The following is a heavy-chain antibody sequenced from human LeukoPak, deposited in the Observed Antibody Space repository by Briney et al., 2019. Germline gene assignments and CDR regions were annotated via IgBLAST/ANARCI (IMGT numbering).Heavy chain of an antibody. V-gene: IGHV5-51*01. J-gene: IGHJ4*02. CDR2: IYPGDSDT. Sequence: GESLKTSCKGSGYSFTSYWIGWVRQMPGKGLEWMGIIYPGDSDTRYSPSFQGQVTISADKSISTAYLQWSSLKASDTAMYYCATTTVVSVAGAYYFDYWGQGTLVTVSS. D-gene: IGHD6-19*01. CDR3: ATTTVVSVAGAYYFDY. CDR1: GYSFTSYW.